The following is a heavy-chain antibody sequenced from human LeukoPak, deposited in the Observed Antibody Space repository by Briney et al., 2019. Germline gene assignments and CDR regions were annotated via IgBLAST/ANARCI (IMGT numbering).Heavy chain of an antibody. V-gene: IGHV4-4*07. CDR1: GGSITSYY. D-gene: IGHD3-10*01. CDR3: AAVPDNWFDP. J-gene: IGHJ5*02. CDR2: IYASGIT. Sequence: PSETLSLTCSVSGGSITSYYWSWIRQPAGKGLEWIGRIYASGITSYNPSLKSRVTMSVDTSKNQFSLKLSSVTAADTAVYYCAAVPDNWFDPWGQGTLVTVSS.